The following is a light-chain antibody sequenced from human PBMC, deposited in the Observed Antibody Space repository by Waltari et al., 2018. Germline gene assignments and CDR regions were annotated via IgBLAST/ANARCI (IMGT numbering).Light chain of an antibody. CDR1: SSNIGSNY. J-gene: IGLJ2*01. V-gene: IGLV1-47*01. CDR3: AAWDDSLSGVL. CDR2: RNN. Sequence: GQRVTISCSGSSSNIGSNYVYWYQQLPGPAPKLLIYRNNQRPSGVPARFSGSKSGTPASLAISGLRSEDEADYYCAAWDDSLSGVLFGGGTKLTV.